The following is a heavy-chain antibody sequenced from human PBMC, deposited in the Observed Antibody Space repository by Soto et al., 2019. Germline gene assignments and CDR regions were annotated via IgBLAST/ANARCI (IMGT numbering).Heavy chain of an antibody. J-gene: IGHJ6*02. CDR2: IFYDGSHK. Sequence: GGSLRLSCTVSGFAFSDYGMHWVRQAPCKGLEWVAIIFYDGSHKYYADSVKGRFTISRDNSRNTVELQMNSLRAEDTATYFCARRRSTVTTPWFYHGMDVWGRGTTVTVSS. CDR3: ARRRSTVTTPWFYHGMDV. D-gene: IGHD4-17*01. V-gene: IGHV3-33*01. CDR1: GFAFSDYG.